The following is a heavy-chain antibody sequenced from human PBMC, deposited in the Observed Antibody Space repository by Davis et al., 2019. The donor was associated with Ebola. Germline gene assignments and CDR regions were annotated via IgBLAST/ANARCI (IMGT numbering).Heavy chain of an antibody. Sequence: AASVKVSCKASGGTFSSYAISWVRQAPGQGLEWMGGIIPIFGTANYAQKFQGRVTITADESTSTAYMELSSLRSEDTAVYYCATRGLVVVAATPYYYGLDVWGQGTTVTVSS. CDR1: GGTFSSYA. J-gene: IGHJ6*02. CDR2: IIPIFGTA. CDR3: ATRGLVVVAATPYYYGLDV. V-gene: IGHV1-69*13. D-gene: IGHD2-15*01.